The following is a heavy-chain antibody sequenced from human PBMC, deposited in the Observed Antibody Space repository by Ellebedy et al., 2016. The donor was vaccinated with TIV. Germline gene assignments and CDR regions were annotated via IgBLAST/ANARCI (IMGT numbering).Heavy chain of an antibody. CDR2: INAGNGNT. Sequence: ASVKVSXXASGYTFTSYAMHWVRQAPGQRLEWMGWINAGNGNTKYSQKFQGRVTITRDTSASTAYMELSSLRSEDTAVYYCARVTSRIAVAGRPFDYWGQGTLVTVSS. J-gene: IGHJ4*02. CDR3: ARVTSRIAVAGRPFDY. D-gene: IGHD6-19*01. V-gene: IGHV1-3*01. CDR1: GYTFTSYA.